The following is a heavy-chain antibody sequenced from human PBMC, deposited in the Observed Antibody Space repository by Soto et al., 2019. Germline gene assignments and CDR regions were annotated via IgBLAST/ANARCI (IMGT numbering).Heavy chain of an antibody. CDR3: ARDDGTISRGWFDP. J-gene: IGHJ5*02. CDR2: TNQSGTT. V-gene: IGHV4-34*01. Sequence: QVQLQQWGAGLLKPSETLSLTCAVYGGSFSTYYWTWIRQPPGKGLEWIGETNQSGTTNYNPSLKSRVTLSIDTSKNQFSLRLTSVTAADTAVYYCARDDGTISRGWFDPWGQGTLVTVSS. D-gene: IGHD3-9*01. CDR1: GGSFSTYY.